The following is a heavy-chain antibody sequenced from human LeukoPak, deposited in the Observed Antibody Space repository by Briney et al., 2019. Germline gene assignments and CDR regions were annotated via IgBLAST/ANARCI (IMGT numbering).Heavy chain of an antibody. D-gene: IGHD5-12*01. Sequence: GSSVKVSCKASGGTFSSYAISWVRQAPGQGLEWMGRIIPILGIANYAQKFQGRVTITADKSTSTAYMELSSLRSEDTAVYYCAMLVATTEYYFDYWGQGTLVTVSS. CDR1: GGTFSSYA. J-gene: IGHJ4*02. V-gene: IGHV1-69*04. CDR2: IIPILGIA. CDR3: AMLVATTEYYFDY.